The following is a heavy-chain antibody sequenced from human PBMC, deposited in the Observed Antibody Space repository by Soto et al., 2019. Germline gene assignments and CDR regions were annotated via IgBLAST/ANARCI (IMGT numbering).Heavy chain of an antibody. J-gene: IGHJ4*02. CDR1: GFSLTTSGVG. CDR2: IYWDDDK. CDR3: AHRVLRTVFGLVTTTAIYFDF. D-gene: IGHD3-3*01. Sequence: QITLNESGPTQVKPRQTLTLTCTFSGFSLTTSGVGVGWIRQSPGKAPEWLALIYWDDDKRYSPSLKSRLTITKDTSKNQGVLTMAGLDPADTATYYCAHRVLRTVFGLVTTTAIYFDFWGQGTPVAVSS. V-gene: IGHV2-5*02.